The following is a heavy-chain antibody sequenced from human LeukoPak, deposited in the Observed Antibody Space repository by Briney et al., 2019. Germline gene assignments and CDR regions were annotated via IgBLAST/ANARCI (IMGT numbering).Heavy chain of an antibody. Sequence: GGSLRLTCTASGFTFSNYGMHWVRQAPGKGLEWVAFISYDGTNKHYADSVKGRFSISRDTSDYTLYLQMNSLRADDTAVYYCAKDRSTGWYGGFDYWGQGTLVTVS. J-gene: IGHJ4*02. D-gene: IGHD6-19*01. V-gene: IGHV3-30*18. CDR1: GFTFSNYG. CDR3: AKDRSTGWYGGFDY. CDR2: ISYDGTNK.